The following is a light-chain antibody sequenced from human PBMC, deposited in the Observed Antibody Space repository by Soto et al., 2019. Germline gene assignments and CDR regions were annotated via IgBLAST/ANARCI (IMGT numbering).Light chain of an antibody. CDR3: HRYNSVCT. CDR1: QCISTW. Sequence: DIQMTQSPSTLSASVGDRVTITCRASQCISTWLAWYQQKPGKAPKLLIYKVYSLESGVPSRFSGSGTGTEFTITIISLQPDDFASYCCHRYNSVCTLGQGTEVDIK. CDR2: KVY. V-gene: IGKV1-5*03. J-gene: IGKJ1*01.